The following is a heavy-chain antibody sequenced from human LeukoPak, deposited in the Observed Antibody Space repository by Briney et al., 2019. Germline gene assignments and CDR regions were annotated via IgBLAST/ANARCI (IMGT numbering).Heavy chain of an antibody. D-gene: IGHD1-26*01. CDR3: ARDRGSGSYRPDDAFDT. V-gene: IGHV1-18*01. CDR1: GYTFTSYG. Sequence: ASVKVSCKASGYTFTSYGISWVRQAPGQGLEWMGWISAYNGNTNYAQKLQGRVTMTTDTSTSTAYMELRSLRSDDTAVYYCARDRGSGSYRPDDAFDTWGQGTMVTVSS. CDR2: ISAYNGNT. J-gene: IGHJ3*02.